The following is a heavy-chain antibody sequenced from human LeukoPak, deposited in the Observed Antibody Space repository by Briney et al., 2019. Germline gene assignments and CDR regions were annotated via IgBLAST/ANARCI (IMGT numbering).Heavy chain of an antibody. J-gene: IGHJ5*02. CDR2: IYYSGST. D-gene: IGHD3-10*01. CDR3: ARADYYGSGSYNWFDP. Sequence: SETLSLTCTVSGGSISTYYWSWIRQPPGKGLEWIGYIYYSGSTNYNPSLKSRVTISVGTSKNQFSLKLSSVTAADTAVYYCARADYYGSGSYNWFDPWGQGTLVTVSS. V-gene: IGHV4-59*01. CDR1: GGSISTYY.